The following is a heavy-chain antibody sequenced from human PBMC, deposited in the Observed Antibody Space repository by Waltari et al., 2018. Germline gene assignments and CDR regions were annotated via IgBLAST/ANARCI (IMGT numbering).Heavy chain of an antibody. Sequence: EEQLVESGGGLAQPGESLRLSCAASGFTFRSYWMDWVRQAPGKGLVWVSRIKSDGSSTTYADSVKGRFTISRDNAKNTLYVQMNRLRAEDTAVYYCARVATKTYSSPVPGRPYYYGMDVWGQGTTVTVSS. CDR3: ARVATKTYSSPVPGRPYYYGMDV. CDR1: GFTFRSYW. J-gene: IGHJ6*02. CDR2: IKSDGSST. V-gene: IGHV3-74*01. D-gene: IGHD6-19*01.